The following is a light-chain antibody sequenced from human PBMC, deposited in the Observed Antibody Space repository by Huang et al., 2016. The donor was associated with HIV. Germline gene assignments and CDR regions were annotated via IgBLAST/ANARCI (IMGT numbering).Light chain of an antibody. CDR3: QQHSNWPPSLS. V-gene: IGKV3-15*01. Sequence: EVVLTQSPATLSVSPGEKCTLSCRASQSVDTNLAWYQQKPGQPPSLLSLRASARATGVPARFSGSGSGTDFTLTISSLQSEDFALYYCQQHSNWPPSLSFGGGAKVEIK. CDR2: RAS. CDR1: QSVDTN. J-gene: IGKJ4*01.